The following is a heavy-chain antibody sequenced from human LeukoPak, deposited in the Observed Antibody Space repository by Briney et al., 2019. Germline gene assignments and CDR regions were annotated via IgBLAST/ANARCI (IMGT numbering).Heavy chain of an antibody. D-gene: IGHD4-17*01. J-gene: IGHJ4*02. V-gene: IGHV4-59*01. Sequence: PSETLSLTCTVSGGSISSYYWSWIRQPPGKGLEWIGYIYYSGSTNYNPSLKSRVTISVDTSKNQFSLKLSSVTAADTAVYYCARGSDYGDYVPPDYWGQGTLVTVSS. CDR1: GGSISSYY. CDR2: IYYSGST. CDR3: ARGSDYGDYVPPDY.